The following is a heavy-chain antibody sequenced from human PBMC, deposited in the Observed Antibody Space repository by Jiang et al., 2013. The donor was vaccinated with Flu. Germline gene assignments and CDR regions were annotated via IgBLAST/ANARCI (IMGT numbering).Heavy chain of an antibody. V-gene: IGHV3-30*18. J-gene: IGHJ4*02. CDR2: ISYDGSNK. D-gene: IGHD6-19*01. CDR3: AKDSSGCLDY. Sequence: QLLESGGGVVQPGRSLRLSCAASGFTFSSYGMHWVRQAPGKGLEWVAVISYDGSNKYYADSVKGRFTISRDNSKNTLYLQMNSLRAEDTAVYYCAKDSSGCLDYWGQGTLVTVSS. CDR1: GFTFSSYG.